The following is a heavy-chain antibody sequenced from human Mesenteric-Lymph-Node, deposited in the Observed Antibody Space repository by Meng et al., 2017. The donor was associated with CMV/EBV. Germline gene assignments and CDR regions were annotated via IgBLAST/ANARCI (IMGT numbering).Heavy chain of an antibody. CDR3: AREDVAAAGIYYYGMDV. D-gene: IGHD6-13*01. Sequence: GESLKISCAASGFAFSDNEMNWVRQVPGKGLEWVSYISSGSMTTYYADSVRGRFTISRDNAKSSLYLQMDSLRAEDTAVYYCAREDVAAAGIYYYGMDVWGQGTTVTVSS. CDR2: ISSGSMTT. V-gene: IGHV3-69-1*01. J-gene: IGHJ6*02. CDR1: GFAFSDNE.